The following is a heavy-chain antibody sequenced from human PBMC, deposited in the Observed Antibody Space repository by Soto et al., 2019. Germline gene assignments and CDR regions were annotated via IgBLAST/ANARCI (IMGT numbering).Heavy chain of an antibody. CDR3: AGSSPPTGIAAAGIHYYYGMDV. V-gene: IGHV3-21*01. CDR2: ISSSSSYI. CDR1: GFTFSSYS. Sequence: GGSLRLSCAASGFTFSSYSMNWVRQAPGKGLEWVSSISSSSSYIYYADSVKGRFTISRDNAKNSLYLQMNSLRAEDTAVYYCAGSSPPTGIAAAGIHYYYGMDVWGQGTTVTVSS. J-gene: IGHJ6*02. D-gene: IGHD6-13*01.